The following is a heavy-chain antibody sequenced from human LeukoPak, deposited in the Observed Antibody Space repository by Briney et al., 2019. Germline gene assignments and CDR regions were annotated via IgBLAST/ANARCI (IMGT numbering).Heavy chain of an antibody. CDR3: ARYNVANYYDSTSDF. CDR1: GYGFTNYG. D-gene: IGHD3-22*01. J-gene: IGHJ4*02. CDR2: IDPGDSDT. Sequence: GLALHFSSAVPGYGFTNYGVGWARSVTLKGRDWRGIIDPGDSDTRYSPSFVSQITISADKTISTAYLQWISLEASDSAMYYCARYNVANYYDSTSDFWGQGTRVTVSS. V-gene: IGHV5-51*01.